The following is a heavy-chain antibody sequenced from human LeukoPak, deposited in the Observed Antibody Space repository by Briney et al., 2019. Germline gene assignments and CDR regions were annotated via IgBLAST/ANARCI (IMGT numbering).Heavy chain of an antibody. J-gene: IGHJ3*02. V-gene: IGHV1-69*05. Sequence: ASVKVSCKASGGTFSSYAISWVRQAPGQGLEWTGGIIPIFGTANYAQKFQGRVTITTDESTSTAYMELSSLRSEDTAVYYCARDGSAGIVVVPTAPTDAFDIWGQGTMVTVSS. D-gene: IGHD2-2*01. CDR1: GGTFSSYA. CDR2: IIPIFGTA. CDR3: ARDGSAGIVVVPTAPTDAFDI.